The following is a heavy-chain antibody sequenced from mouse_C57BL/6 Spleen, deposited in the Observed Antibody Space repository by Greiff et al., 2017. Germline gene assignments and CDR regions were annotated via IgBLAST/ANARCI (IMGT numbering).Heavy chain of an antibody. D-gene: IGHD1-1*01. Sequence: VQLQQPGAELVMPGASVKLSCKASGYTFTSYWMHWVKQRPGQGLEWIGEIDPSDSYTNYNQKFKGKSTLTVDKSSSTAYMQLSSLTSEDSAVYYCARRTTTVVGDDWGQGTTLTVSS. V-gene: IGHV1-69*01. CDR2: IDPSDSYT. CDR1: GYTFTSYW. J-gene: IGHJ2*01. CDR3: ARRTTTVVGDD.